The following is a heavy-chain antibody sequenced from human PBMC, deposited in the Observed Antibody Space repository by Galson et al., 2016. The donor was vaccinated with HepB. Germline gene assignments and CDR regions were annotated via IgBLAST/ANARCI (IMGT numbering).Heavy chain of an antibody. CDR3: VRDEYNISWYKY. V-gene: IGHV4-39*02. J-gene: IGHJ4*02. CDR1: GDSINIARYF. Sequence: SETLSLTCSVSGDSINIARYFWGWIRQSPTRGLEWIGTIANSGSTYYNPSLRSRVSISVATSRNQFSLKLNSVTAADTALYYCVRDEYNISWYKYWGQGTLVTVSS. CDR2: IANSGST. D-gene: IGHD6-13*01.